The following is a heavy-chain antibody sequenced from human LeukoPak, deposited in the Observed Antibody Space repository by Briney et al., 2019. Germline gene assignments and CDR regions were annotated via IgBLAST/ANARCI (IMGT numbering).Heavy chain of an antibody. Sequence: PGGSLRLSCAPSGFTFGIYAMRWVRQAPGGGLGWLTFISYDGRHKYYADSVKGRFTISRDTSKNTVYLQMNSLRPDDTAVYYCARDRQSMAQYYFDFWGQGSLVTVSS. CDR1: GFTFGIYA. D-gene: IGHD5-24*01. J-gene: IGHJ4*02. CDR2: ISYDGRHK. CDR3: ARDRQSMAQYYFDF. V-gene: IGHV3-30*01.